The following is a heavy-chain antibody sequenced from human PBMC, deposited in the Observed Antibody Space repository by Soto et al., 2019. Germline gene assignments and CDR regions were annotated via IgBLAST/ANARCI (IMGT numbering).Heavy chain of an antibody. D-gene: IGHD3-3*01. V-gene: IGHV1-3*01. CDR2: INAGNGNT. CDR1: GYTFTSYA. J-gene: IGHJ4*02. Sequence: ASVKVSCKASGYTFTSYAMHWVRQAPGQRLEWMGWINAGNGNTKYSQKFQGRVTITRDTSASTAYMELSSLRSEDTAVYYCAEVPYDFWSGSRNAIDYWGQGTLVTVSS. CDR3: AEVPYDFWSGSRNAIDY.